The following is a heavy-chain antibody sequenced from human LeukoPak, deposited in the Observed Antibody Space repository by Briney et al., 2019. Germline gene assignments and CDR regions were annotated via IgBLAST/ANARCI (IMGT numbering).Heavy chain of an antibody. CDR3: ARGPWIQLWNYYYYGMDV. J-gene: IGHJ6*02. V-gene: IGHV4-34*01. Sequence: SETLSLTCAVYGGSFSGYYWSWIRQPPGKGLEWIGEINHSGSTNYSPSLKSRVTISVDTSKNQFSLKLSSVTAADTAVYYCARGPWIQLWNYYYYGMDVWGQGTTVTVSS. CDR2: INHSGST. CDR1: GGSFSGYY. D-gene: IGHD5-18*01.